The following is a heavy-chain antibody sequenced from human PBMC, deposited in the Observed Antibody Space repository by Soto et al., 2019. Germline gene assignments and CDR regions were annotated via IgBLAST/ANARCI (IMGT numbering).Heavy chain of an antibody. V-gene: IGHV3-23*01. Sequence: HPGGSLRLSCAASGFTFSSYAMSWVRQAPGKGLEWVSAISGSGGSTYYADSVKGRFTISRDNSKNTLYLQMNSLRAEDTAVYYCAKDPSGSPSYFDYWGQGTLVTVSS. J-gene: IGHJ4*02. CDR2: ISGSGGST. CDR1: GFTFSSYA. CDR3: AKDPSGSPSYFDY. D-gene: IGHD1-26*01.